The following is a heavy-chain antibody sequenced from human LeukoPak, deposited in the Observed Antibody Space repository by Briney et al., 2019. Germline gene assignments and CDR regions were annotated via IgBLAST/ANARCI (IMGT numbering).Heavy chain of an antibody. CDR2: INPNNGDT. J-gene: IGHJ5*02. V-gene: IGHV1-2*02. Sequence: ASVKVSCKASGHTFTGYHIHWVRQAPGQGLEWMGWINPNNGDTYYAQNFQGRVTMTRDTSISTAYMEVSRLRSDDTAIYYCARHVAASVWFDPWGQGTLVTVSS. CDR3: ARHVAASVWFDP. D-gene: IGHD2-21*01. CDR1: GHTFTGYH.